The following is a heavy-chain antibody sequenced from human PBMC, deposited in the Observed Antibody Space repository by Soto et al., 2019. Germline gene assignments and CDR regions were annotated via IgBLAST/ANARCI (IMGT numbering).Heavy chain of an antibody. CDR1: GFTVSIYG. J-gene: IGHJ5*02. CDR3: ARDKEYDIWTGPSQLFDP. V-gene: IGHV3-21*01. CDR2: ISSSGSYI. D-gene: IGHD3-9*01. Sequence: SGFTVSIYGIHWVRQAPGNGLEWVSSISSSGSYIYYADSVKGRFTISRDNAKNSLYLQMNSLRAEDTAVYYCARDKEYDIWTGPSQLFDPWGQGTMVTVYS.